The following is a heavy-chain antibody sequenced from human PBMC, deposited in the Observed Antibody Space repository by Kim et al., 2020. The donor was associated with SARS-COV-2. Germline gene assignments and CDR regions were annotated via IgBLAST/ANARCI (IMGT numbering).Heavy chain of an antibody. V-gene: IGHV4-59*13. CDR3: ARTKWETLPFDI. CDR2: IYYSGST. J-gene: IGHJ3*02. CDR1: GGSISSYY. Sequence: SETLSLTCTVSGGSISSYYWSWIRQPPGKGLEWIGYIYYSGSTNYNPSLKSRVTISVDTSKNQFSLKLSSVTAADTAVYYCARTKWETLPFDIWGQGTMVTVSS. D-gene: IGHD1-26*01.